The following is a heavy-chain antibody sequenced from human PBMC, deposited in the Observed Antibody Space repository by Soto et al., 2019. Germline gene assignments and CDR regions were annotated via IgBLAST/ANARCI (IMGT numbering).Heavy chain of an antibody. CDR2: IKSRTENETT. CDR1: GFTFSNVW. J-gene: IGHJ4*02. D-gene: IGHD2-2*01. Sequence: GSLRLSCSVSGFTFSNVWLSWVRQGPVKGLEWLGRIKSRTENETTDYASPARGRFIISRDDSKNMLYLQLNSLKSEDTGVYYCVTVLPHANSWFDYWGQGTPVTVSS. V-gene: IGHV3-15*01. CDR3: VTVLPHANSWFDY.